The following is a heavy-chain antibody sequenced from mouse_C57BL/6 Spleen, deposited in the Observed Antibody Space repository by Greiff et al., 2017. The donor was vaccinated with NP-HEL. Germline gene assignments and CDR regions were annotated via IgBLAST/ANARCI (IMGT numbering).Heavy chain of an antibody. D-gene: IGHD1-1*01. J-gene: IGHJ1*03. Sequence: VQLQQSGAELVKPGASVKISCKASGYAFSSYWMNWVKQRPGKGLEWIGQIYPGDGDTNYNGKFKGKATLTADKSSSTAYMQLSRLTSEDSAVYFCARRITTVEGWYFDVWGTGTTVTVSS. CDR2: IYPGDGDT. CDR1: GYAFSSYW. V-gene: IGHV1-80*01. CDR3: ARRITTVEGWYFDV.